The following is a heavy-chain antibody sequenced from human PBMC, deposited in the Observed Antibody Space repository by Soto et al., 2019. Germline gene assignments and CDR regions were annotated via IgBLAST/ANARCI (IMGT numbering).Heavy chain of an antibody. CDR3: ARGQRFSDWFDP. Sequence: SETLSLTCTVTGGTISGYYWTWIRQSAGGGLERIGRIYSSGSTNYNPSLKSRVTISLDTSMNHFSLRLSSVTAADTAVYYCARGQRFSDWFDPWGQGTLVTVS. J-gene: IGHJ5*02. V-gene: IGHV4-4*07. CDR1: GGTISGYY. D-gene: IGHD3-3*01. CDR2: IYSSGST.